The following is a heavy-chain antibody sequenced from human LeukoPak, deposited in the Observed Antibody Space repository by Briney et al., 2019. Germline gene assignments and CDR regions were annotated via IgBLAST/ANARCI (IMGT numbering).Heavy chain of an antibody. CDR2: INKDGSVI. Sequence: AGGSLRLSCAASGFSSSSHWMTWLRRAPGKGLEWVAAINKDGSVISYLDSVKGRFTISRDDAKNSVYLEMSSLRAEDTAVFYCARLAAFGGGPFDVCGQGTRVTVSS. D-gene: IGHD2-15*01. CDR3: ARLAAFGGGPFDV. CDR1: GFSSSSHW. V-gene: IGHV3-7*01. J-gene: IGHJ3*01.